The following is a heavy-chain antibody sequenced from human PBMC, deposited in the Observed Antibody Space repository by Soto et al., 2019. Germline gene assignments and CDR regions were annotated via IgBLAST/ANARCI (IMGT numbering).Heavy chain of an antibody. CDR1: GFTLSSYW. CDR2: IKSKTDGGTT. Sequence: GGSLRLSCAASGFTLSSYWVHWVRQAPGKGLEWVGRIKSKTDGGTTDYAAPVKGRFTISRDDSKNTLYLQMNSLKTEDTAVYYCTTDTYYYDSSDPDAFDIWGQGTMVTVSS. J-gene: IGHJ3*02. D-gene: IGHD3-22*01. V-gene: IGHV3-15*01. CDR3: TTDTYYYDSSDPDAFDI.